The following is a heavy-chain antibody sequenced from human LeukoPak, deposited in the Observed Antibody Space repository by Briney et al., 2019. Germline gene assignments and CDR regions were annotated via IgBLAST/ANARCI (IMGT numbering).Heavy chain of an antibody. CDR3: ARRFSLFDP. D-gene: IGHD2-15*01. Sequence: PSETLSLTCTVSGGSISSSSYYWGWIRQPPGKGLEWIGSIYYSGSTYYNPSLKSRVTISVDTSKNQFSLKLSSVSAADTAVYYCARRFSLFDPWGQGTLVTVSS. CDR1: GGSISSSSYY. J-gene: IGHJ5*02. V-gene: IGHV4-39*07. CDR2: IYYSGST.